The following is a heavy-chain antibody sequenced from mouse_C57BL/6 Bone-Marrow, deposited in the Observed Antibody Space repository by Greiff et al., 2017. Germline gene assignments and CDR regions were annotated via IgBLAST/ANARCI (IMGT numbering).Heavy chain of an antibody. Sequence: EVKVVESGGGLVKPGGSLKLSCAASGFTFSDYGMHWVRQAPENGLEWVAYISSGSSTIYYADTVKGRFTISRDNAKNTLFLQMTSLRSEDTAMYYCARPHYGSSYYFDYWGQGTTLTVSS. CDR2: ISSGSSTI. CDR3: ARPHYGSSYYFDY. J-gene: IGHJ2*01. CDR1: GFTFSDYG. D-gene: IGHD1-1*01. V-gene: IGHV5-17*01.